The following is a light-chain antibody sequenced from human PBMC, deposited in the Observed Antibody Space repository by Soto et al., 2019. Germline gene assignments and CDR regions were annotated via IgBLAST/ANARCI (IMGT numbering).Light chain of an antibody. V-gene: IGKV1-6*02. CDR3: LQDSSYPRT. CDR2: GTS. Sequence: AIQMTQSPSSMSASIGDRVTITCRASQDIRNEVGWYQQRPGTAPKLLVYGTSYLESGVPSRFSGGGSGTDFTLTISSLQPEDFATYYCLQDSSYPRTFGQGTTVEL. CDR1: QDIRNE. J-gene: IGKJ1*01.